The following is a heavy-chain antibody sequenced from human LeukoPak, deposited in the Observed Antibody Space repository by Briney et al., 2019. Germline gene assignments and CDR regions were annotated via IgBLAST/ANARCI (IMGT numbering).Heavy chain of an antibody. CDR3: AREEGGGDFNWFDP. V-gene: IGHV1-2*02. Sequence: ASVKVSYKASGYTFTGYYMHWVRQAPGQGLEWMGWINPNSGGTNYAQKFQGRVTMTRDTSISTAYMEPSRLRSDDTAVYYCAREEGGGDFNWFDPWGQGTLVTVSS. J-gene: IGHJ5*02. CDR2: INPNSGGT. CDR1: GYTFTGYY. D-gene: IGHD2-21*02.